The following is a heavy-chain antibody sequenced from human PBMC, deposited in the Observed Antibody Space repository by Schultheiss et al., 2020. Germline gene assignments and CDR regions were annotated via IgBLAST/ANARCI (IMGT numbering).Heavy chain of an antibody. Sequence: SETLSLTCTVSGGSLVSYSWNWIRQPAGKGLEWIGRVSISGTTNYNPSLKSRVTMSADTSKNQFSLNLTSVTAADMALYYCARDYLPRAACIGDNCWGFLSWGQGTLVTVSS. V-gene: IGHV4-4*07. CDR2: VSISGTT. CDR3: ARDYLPRAACIGDNCWGFLS. CDR1: GGSLVSYS. J-gene: IGHJ5*02. D-gene: IGHD2-21*01.